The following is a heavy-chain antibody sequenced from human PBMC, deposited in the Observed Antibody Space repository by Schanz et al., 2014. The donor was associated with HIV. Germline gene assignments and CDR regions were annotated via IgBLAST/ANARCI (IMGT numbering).Heavy chain of an antibody. CDR1: GFTFTDYA. Sequence: EVQLVESGGHLVQPGRSLRLSCAASGFTFTDYAMHWVRQVPGKGLEWVAGISWHGYTVGYADSVKGRFTISRDNSKNTLYLQMKSLRPEDRAVYYCAKDRNYYDSRYRGKGNYYYYYGMDVWGQGTTVTVSS. D-gene: IGHD3-22*01. CDR2: ISWHGYTV. J-gene: IGHJ6*02. CDR3: AKDRNYYDSRYRGKGNYYYYYGMDV. V-gene: IGHV3-9*01.